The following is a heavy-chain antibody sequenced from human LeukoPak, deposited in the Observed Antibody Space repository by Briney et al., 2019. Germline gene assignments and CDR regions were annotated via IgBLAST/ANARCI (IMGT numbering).Heavy chain of an antibody. Sequence: SETLSLTCTVSGGSISSGGYYWSWIRQPAGKGLEYIGRIYSTGSTNYNPSLRSRVTISVDTSKNHFSLKLSSVTAADTAVYYCATTPTLIQLWSLFDYWGQGTLVTVSS. CDR3: ATTPTLIQLWSLFDY. V-gene: IGHV4-61*02. CDR1: GGSISSGGYY. CDR2: IYSTGST. J-gene: IGHJ4*02. D-gene: IGHD5-18*01.